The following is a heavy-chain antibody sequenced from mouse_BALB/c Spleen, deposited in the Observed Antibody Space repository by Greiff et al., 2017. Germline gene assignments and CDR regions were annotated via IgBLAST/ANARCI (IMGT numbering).Heavy chain of an antibody. CDR1: GFTFSSFG. CDR3: ARSGTTVVADMDY. D-gene: IGHD1-1*01. V-gene: IGHV5-17*02. J-gene: IGHJ4*01. CDR2: ISSGSSTI. Sequence: EVQLVESGGGLVQPGGSRKLSCAASGFTFSSFGMHWVRQAPEKGLEWVAYISSGSSTIYYADTVKGRFTISRDNPKNTLFLQMTSLRSEDTAMYYCARSGTTVVADMDYWGQGTSVTVSS.